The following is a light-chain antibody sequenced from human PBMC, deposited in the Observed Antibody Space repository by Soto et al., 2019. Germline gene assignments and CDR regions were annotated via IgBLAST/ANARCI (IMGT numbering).Light chain of an antibody. CDR2: DVN. J-gene: IGLJ2*01. CDR3: SSCGGSCTLVV. CDR1: SSDVGAYDC. Sequence: QSPLTQPRSVSGSTGQSVTVSCTGTSSDVGAYDCVSWYQQHPGKAPKLMIYDVNEPPAEVSDRFCGSNSGNTASLTISGRQAEDEADYYCSSCGGSCTLVVFGGGTKLTVL. V-gene: IGLV2-11*01.